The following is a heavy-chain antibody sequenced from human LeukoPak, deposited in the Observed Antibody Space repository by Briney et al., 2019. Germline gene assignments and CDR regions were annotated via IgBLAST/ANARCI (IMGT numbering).Heavy chain of an antibody. V-gene: IGHV1-2*02. J-gene: IGHJ4*02. Sequence: ASVKVSCKASGYSFTSNYIHWVRQAPGQGLEWMGMIYPRDGSTSYAQKFQGRVTVTRDTSISTAYMELSRLTSDDTAVYYCARDYPNLCYWGQGTLVTVSS. CDR1: GYSFTSNY. D-gene: IGHD2-21*01. CDR3: ARDYPNLCY. CDR2: IYPRDGST.